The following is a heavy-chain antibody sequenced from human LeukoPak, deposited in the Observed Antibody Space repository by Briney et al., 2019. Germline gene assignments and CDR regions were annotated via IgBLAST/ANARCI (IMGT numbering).Heavy chain of an antibody. CDR2: IYTSGRT. J-gene: IGHJ3*02. Sequence: SQTLSLTCTVSGGSISSGSYYWSWIRQPAGKGLEWIGRIYTSGRTNYNPSLKSRVTISVDTSKNQFSLKLSSVTAADTAVYYCARDSLTGDAFDTWGQGTMVTVSS. CDR3: ARDSLTGDAFDT. V-gene: IGHV4-61*02. D-gene: IGHD7-27*01. CDR1: GGSISSGSYY.